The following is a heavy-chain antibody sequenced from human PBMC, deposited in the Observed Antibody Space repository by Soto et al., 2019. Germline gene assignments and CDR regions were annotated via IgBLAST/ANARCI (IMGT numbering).Heavy chain of an antibody. D-gene: IGHD7-27*01. CDR1: GGTFSSYA. J-gene: IGHJ6*02. V-gene: IGHV1-69*12. CDR3: ARETGDAGNYYGMDV. CDR2: IIPIFGTA. Sequence: QVQLVQSGAEVKKPGSSVKVSCKASGGTFSSYAISWVRQAPGQGLEWMGGIIPIFGTANYAQKFQGRVTTPADESTSTDYMEPSALTSEDTAACYCARETGDAGNYYGMDVWGQGTTVTVSS.